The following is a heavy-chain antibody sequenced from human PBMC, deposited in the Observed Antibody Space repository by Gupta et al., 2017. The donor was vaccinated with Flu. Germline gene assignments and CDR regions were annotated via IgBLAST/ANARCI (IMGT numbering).Heavy chain of an antibody. CDR2: MNPNSGNT. Sequence: QVQLVQSGAEVKKPGASVKFSCKASGYTFPSYDITWVRQATGQGLEWMGWMNPNSGNTGYAQKFQGRVTMTRNTSISTAYMELSSLRSEDTAVYYCARGFFRYDFWSGYAYYFDYWGQGTLVTVSS. V-gene: IGHV1-8*01. J-gene: IGHJ4*02. CDR3: ARGFFRYDFWSGYAYYFDY. CDR1: GYTFPSYD. D-gene: IGHD3-3*01.